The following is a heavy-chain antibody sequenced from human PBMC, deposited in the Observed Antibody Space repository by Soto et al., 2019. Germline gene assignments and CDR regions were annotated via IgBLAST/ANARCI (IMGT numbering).Heavy chain of an antibody. CDR2: ISAYTDDP. Sequence: ASVKVSCKASGNTFTNFGATWVRQAPGQGLEWMGWISAYTDDPNYAQKFQGRVTMTIDTSTSTAYLDLRSLTSDDTAVYYCARVIPGAEAWFDPWGQGTLVTVSS. D-gene: IGHD2-2*01. J-gene: IGHJ5*02. CDR3: ARVIPGAEAWFDP. CDR1: GNTFTNFG. V-gene: IGHV1-18*01.